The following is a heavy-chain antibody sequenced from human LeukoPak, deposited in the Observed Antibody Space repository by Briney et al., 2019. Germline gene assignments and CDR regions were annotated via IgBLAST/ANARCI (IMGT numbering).Heavy chain of an antibody. CDR2: IKPDGREK. D-gene: IGHD3-3*01. Sequence: GGSLRLSCAASGFTSSSFWMSWVRQAPGKGLEWVAYIKPDGREKYYVDSVKGRYTISRDNAKNSLYLQMNSLRAEDTAVYYCARVDRNYDFWSGYLSHYYYYYGMDVWGQGTTVTVSS. V-gene: IGHV3-7*01. J-gene: IGHJ6*02. CDR1: GFTSSSFW. CDR3: ARVDRNYDFWSGYLSHYYYYYGMDV.